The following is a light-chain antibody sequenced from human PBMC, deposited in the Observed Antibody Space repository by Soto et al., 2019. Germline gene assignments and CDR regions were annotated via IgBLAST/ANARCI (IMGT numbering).Light chain of an antibody. CDR2: EVS. CDR1: SSDVGDDNS. V-gene: IGLV2-14*01. Sequence: QSVLTQPAAVSGSPGQSITISCTGSSSDVGDDNSVSWYQQHPGKAPKLMIYEVSNRPSGVSNRFSGSKSGNTASLTISGLHAEDEAPYYCSSYTSSNTYVYGLGTKVTV. CDR3: SSYTSSNTYV. J-gene: IGLJ1*01.